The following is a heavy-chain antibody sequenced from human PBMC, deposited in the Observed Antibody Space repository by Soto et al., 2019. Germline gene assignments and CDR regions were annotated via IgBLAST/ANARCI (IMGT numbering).Heavy chain of an antibody. CDR2: IYYSGST. J-gene: IGHJ5*02. CDR3: ARGAYCSGGSCYSNWFDP. D-gene: IGHD2-15*01. V-gene: IGHV4-59*08. Sequence: PSETLSLTCTVSGGSIRSYYWSWIRRPPGKGLEWIGYIYYSGSTNYNPSLKSRVTISVDTSKNQPSLKLSSVTAADTAVYYCARGAYCSGGSCYSNWFDPWGQGTLVTVSS. CDR1: GGSIRSYY.